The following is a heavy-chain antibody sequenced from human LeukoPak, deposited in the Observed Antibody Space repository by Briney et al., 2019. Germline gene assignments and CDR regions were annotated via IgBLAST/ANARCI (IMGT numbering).Heavy chain of an antibody. CDR3: ALLGAAGREYFQH. V-gene: IGHV3-23*01. CDR2: ISGSGGST. D-gene: IGHD6-13*01. J-gene: IGHJ1*01. Sequence: GGSLRLSCAASGFTLSSYAMSWVRQAPGKGLEWVSAISGSGGSTYYADSVKGRFTISRDNSKNTLYLQMNSLRAEDTAVYYCALLGAAGREYFQHWGQGTLVTVSS. CDR1: GFTLSSYA.